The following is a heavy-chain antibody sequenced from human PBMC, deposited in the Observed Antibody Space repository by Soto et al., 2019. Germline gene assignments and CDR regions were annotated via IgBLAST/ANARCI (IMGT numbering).Heavy chain of an antibody. V-gene: IGHV1-46*01. CDR2: INPSGGST. J-gene: IGHJ6*02. CDR3: ARATSAGNGRRVDV. D-gene: IGHD6-13*01. Sequence: QVQLVQSGTEVKEPGASVSLSCKASGYTFTTYYIHWVRQAPGQGLEWMGMINPSGGSTTYAQNFQGRVTXNRRTXXSTVYMDLNSLRSDDTAVYYCARATSAGNGRRVDVWGQGTTVTVSS. CDR1: GYTFTTYY.